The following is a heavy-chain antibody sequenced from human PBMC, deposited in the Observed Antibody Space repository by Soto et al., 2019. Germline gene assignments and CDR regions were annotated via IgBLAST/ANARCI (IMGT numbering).Heavy chain of an antibody. Sequence: GASVKVSCKASGYSFTNFHIHWVRQAPGQGLEWMGMIDPSGGSTYYADSVKGRFTISRDNSKNTLYLQMNSLRAEDTAVYYCAKELCYYDSSGYCASIDYWGQGTLVTVSS. D-gene: IGHD3-22*01. CDR1: GYSFTNFH. CDR2: IDPSGGST. V-gene: IGHV1-46*04. J-gene: IGHJ4*02. CDR3: AKELCYYDSSGYCASIDY.